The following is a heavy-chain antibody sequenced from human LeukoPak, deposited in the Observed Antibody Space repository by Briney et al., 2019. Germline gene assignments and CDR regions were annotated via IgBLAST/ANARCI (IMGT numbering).Heavy chain of an antibody. V-gene: IGHV1-46*01. CDR2: INPSGGST. Sequence: ASVKVPCKASGYTFTSYYMHWVRQAPGQGLEWMGIINPSGGSTSYAQKFQGRVTMTRDRSTGTVYMELSSLRSEDTAVYYCARDRAALRYFERGGPDYWGQGTLVTVSS. D-gene: IGHD3-9*01. CDR1: GYTFTSYY. J-gene: IGHJ4*02. CDR3: ARDRAALRYFERGGPDY.